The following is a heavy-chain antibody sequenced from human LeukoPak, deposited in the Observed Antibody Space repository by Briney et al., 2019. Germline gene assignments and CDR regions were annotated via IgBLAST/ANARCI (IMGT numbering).Heavy chain of an antibody. CDR1: GFTFSSYW. CDR3: ARVPGSRWYFFVDY. D-gene: IGHD6-19*01. J-gene: IGHJ4*02. Sequence: PGGSLRPSCAASGFTFSSYWMSWVRQAPGKGLEWVANIKQDGSEKYYVDSVKGRFTISRDNAKNSLYLQMNSLRAEDTAVYYCARVPGSRWYFFVDYWGQGTLVTVSS. V-gene: IGHV3-7*01. CDR2: IKQDGSEK.